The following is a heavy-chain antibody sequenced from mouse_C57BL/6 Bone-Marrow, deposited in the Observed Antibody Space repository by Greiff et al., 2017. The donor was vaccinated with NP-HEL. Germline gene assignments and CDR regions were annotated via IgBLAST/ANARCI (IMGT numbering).Heavy chain of an antibody. J-gene: IGHJ3*01. CDR2: INPNNGGT. D-gene: IGHD2-3*01. CDR3: ARRIDGYSAWFAY. CDR1: GYTFTDYN. V-gene: IGHV1-22*01. Sequence: VQLQQSGPELVKPGASVKMSCKASGYTFTDYNMHWVKQSHGKSLEWIGYINPNNGGTSYNQKFKGKATLTVNKSSSTAYMELRSLTSEESAVYYCARRIDGYSAWFAYWGQGTLVTGSA.